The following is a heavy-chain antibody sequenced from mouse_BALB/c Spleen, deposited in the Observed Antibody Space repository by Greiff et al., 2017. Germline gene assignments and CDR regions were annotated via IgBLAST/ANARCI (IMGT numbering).Heavy chain of an antibody. V-gene: IGHV1-63*02. CDR2: IYPGGGYT. D-gene: IGHD2-1*01. CDR3: ARMGNGYAMDY. J-gene: IGHJ4*01. CDR1: GYTFTNYW. Sequence: QVQLQQSGAELVRPGTSVKISCKASGYTFTNYWLGWVKQRPGHGLEWIGDIYPGGGYTNYNEKFKGKATLTADTSSSTAYMQLSSLTSEDSAVYFCARMGNGYAMDYWGQGTSVTVSS.